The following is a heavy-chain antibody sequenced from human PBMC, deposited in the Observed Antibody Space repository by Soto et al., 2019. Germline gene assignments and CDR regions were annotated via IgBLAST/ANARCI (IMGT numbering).Heavy chain of an antibody. D-gene: IGHD3-10*01. J-gene: IGHJ3*02. CDR2: IYYSGST. CDR3: ARVWGGAFDI. V-gene: IGHV4-59*01. CDR1: GASIMSYY. Sequence: SETLSLTCTVYGASIMSYYWSWIPQSPGKGLEWIEYIYYSGSTNYNPFLKSRVTISVDTSKNQFSLKLSSVTAADTAVYYCARVWGGAFDIWGQGTMVT.